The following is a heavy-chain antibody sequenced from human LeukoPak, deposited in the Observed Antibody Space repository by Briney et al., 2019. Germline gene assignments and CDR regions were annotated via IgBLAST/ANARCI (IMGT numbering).Heavy chain of an antibody. V-gene: IGHV3-23*01. CDR3: ASGLGEGVYYYDSSGYYYFDY. D-gene: IGHD3-22*01. J-gene: IGHJ4*02. CDR2: ISGSGGST. CDR1: GFTFSSYW. Sequence: GGSLRLSCAASGFTFSSYWMSWVRQAPGKGLEWVSAISGSGGSTYYADSVKGRFTIARDNAKNSLYLQMNSLRAEDTAVYYCASGLGEGVYYYDSSGYYYFDYWGQGTLVTVSS.